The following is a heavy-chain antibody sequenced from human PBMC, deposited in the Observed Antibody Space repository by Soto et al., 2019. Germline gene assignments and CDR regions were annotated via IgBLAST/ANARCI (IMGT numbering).Heavy chain of an antibody. D-gene: IGHD3-22*01. V-gene: IGHV3-13*04. J-gene: IGHJ4*02. CDR3: ARGPQSYYYDSSGYRQWYYFDY. CDR2: IGTAGDT. CDR1: GFTFSSYD. Sequence: GGSLRLSCAASGFTFSSYDMHWVRQATGKGLEWVSAIGTAGDTYYPGSVKGRFTISRENAKNSLYLQMNSLRAGDTAVYYCARGPQSYYYDSSGYRQWYYFDYWGQGTLVTVSS.